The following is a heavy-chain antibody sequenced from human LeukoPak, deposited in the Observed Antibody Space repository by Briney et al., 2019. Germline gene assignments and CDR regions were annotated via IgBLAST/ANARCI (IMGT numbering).Heavy chain of an antibody. D-gene: IGHD2-21*02. J-gene: IGHJ4*02. CDR2: ISGSGGST. Sequence: GGSLRLSCAASGFTFSSYAMSWVRQAPGKGLEWVSAISGSGGSTYYADSVKGRFTISRDNSKNTLYLQMNSLRAEDTAVYCCAKDQHIVVVTAIRYFDYWGQGTLVTVSS. V-gene: IGHV3-23*01. CDR1: GFTFSSYA. CDR3: AKDQHIVVVTAIRYFDY.